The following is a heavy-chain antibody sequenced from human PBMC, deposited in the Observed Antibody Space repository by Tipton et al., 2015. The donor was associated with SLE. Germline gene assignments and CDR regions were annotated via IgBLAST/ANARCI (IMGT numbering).Heavy chain of an antibody. CDR3: ARISTVTTSFDS. CDR1: GFTFSNFW. Sequence: GSLRLSCTASGFTFSNFWMSWVRQAPGQGLEWVADIKQDGSDKYYVDSVKGRFTISRDNAQNSLYLQMNSLRAEDTAVYYCARISTVTTSFDSWGQGTLVTVSS. J-gene: IGHJ4*02. D-gene: IGHD4-11*01. V-gene: IGHV3-7*01. CDR2: IKQDGSDK.